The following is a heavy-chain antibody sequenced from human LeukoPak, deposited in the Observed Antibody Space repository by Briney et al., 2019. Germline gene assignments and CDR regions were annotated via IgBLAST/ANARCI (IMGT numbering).Heavy chain of an antibody. CDR2: IYYSGST. CDR1: GFPFSSYA. CDR3: ARHSRGSHGWFDP. J-gene: IGHJ5*02. V-gene: IGHV4-39*01. D-gene: IGHD1-26*01. Sequence: GSLRLSCAASGFPFSSYAMSWVRRAPGKRLEWIGSIYYSGSTYYNPSLKSRVTISVDTSKNQFSLKLSSVTAADTAVYYCARHSRGSHGWFDPWGQGTLVTVSS.